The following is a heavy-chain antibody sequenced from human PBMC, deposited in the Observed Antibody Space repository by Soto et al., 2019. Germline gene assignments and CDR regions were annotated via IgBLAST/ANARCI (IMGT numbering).Heavy chain of an antibody. CDR1: GYTFNKYP. CDR2: INPANGDT. D-gene: IGHD3-10*01. CDR3: ARLSAPRGNWFDP. Sequence: ASVKVSCKTSGYTFNKYPIHWVRQAPGQGLEWMGWINPANGDTGFSQKFQDRVTITRDTSASTAYMELSSLRSEDTAVYYCARLSAPRGNWFDPWGQGTLVTVSS. V-gene: IGHV1-3*01. J-gene: IGHJ5*02.